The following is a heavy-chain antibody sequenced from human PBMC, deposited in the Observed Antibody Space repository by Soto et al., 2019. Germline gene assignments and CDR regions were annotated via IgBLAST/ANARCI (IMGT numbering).Heavy chain of an antibody. Sequence: QVQLQQWGAGLLKPSETLSLTCAVYGGSFSGYYWSWIRQPPGKGLEWIGEINHSGSTNYNPSLKSRVTISVGTSKNQFSLKLSSVTAADTAVYYCARGGKWWLRKERGYNWFDPWGQGTLVTVSS. CDR3: ARGGKWWLRKERGYNWFDP. D-gene: IGHD5-12*01. CDR1: GGSFSGYY. CDR2: INHSGST. V-gene: IGHV4-34*01. J-gene: IGHJ5*02.